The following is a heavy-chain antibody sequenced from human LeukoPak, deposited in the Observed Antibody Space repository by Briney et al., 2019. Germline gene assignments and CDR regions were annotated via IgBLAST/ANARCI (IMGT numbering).Heavy chain of an antibody. Sequence: GGSLRLSCAASGFTFSSYGMHWVRQAPGKGLEWVAVISYDGSNKYHADSVKGRFTISRDNSKNTLYLQMNSLRAEDTAVYYCARGGVVYPDSFDIWGRGTMVTVSS. CDR3: ARGGVVYPDSFDI. CDR1: GFTFSSYG. J-gene: IGHJ3*02. CDR2: ISYDGSNK. D-gene: IGHD2-15*01. V-gene: IGHV3-30*03.